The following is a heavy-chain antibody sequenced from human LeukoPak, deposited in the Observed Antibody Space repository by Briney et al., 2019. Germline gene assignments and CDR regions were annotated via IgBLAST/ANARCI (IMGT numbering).Heavy chain of an antibody. CDR1: GFTFSSYS. D-gene: IGHD5-12*01. V-gene: IGHV3-48*04. J-gene: IGHJ4*02. CDR2: IGSSSRTI. CDR3: ARNDIVVPMLDY. Sequence: SEGSLRLSCAASGFTFSSYSMNWVRQAPGKGLEWVSYIGSSSRTIYYADSVKGRFIISRDNAKNSLYLQMNSLRAEDTAVYYCARNDIVVPMLDYWGQGTLVTVSS.